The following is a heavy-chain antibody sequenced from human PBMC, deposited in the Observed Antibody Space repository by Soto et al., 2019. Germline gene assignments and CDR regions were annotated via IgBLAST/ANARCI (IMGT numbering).Heavy chain of an antibody. CDR3: AREEDVTRGFDP. V-gene: IGHV1-69*13. CDR2: IIPIFGTA. D-gene: IGHD2-21*02. Sequence: SVKVSCKASGGTFSSYAISWVRQAPGQGLEWMGGIIPIFGTANYAQKFQGRVTITADESTSTAYMELSSLRSEDTAVYYCAREEDVTRGFDPWGQGTLVTVSS. J-gene: IGHJ5*02. CDR1: GGTFSSYA.